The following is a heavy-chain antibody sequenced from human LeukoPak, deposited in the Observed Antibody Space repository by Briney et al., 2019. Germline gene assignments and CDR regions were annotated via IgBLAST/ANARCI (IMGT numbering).Heavy chain of an antibody. CDR3: VKESGPFGAFDV. Sequence: PGGSLRLSCAASGFTFSSYSMNWVRQAPGKGLEWVVVIWAAGSNKFYADSVKGRFTVSRDNSRNTLSLQMNSLRIEDTAMYYCVKESGPFGAFDVWGQGTMVTVSS. CDR2: IWAAGSNK. V-gene: IGHV3-30*02. CDR1: GFTFSSYS. D-gene: IGHD3-10*01. J-gene: IGHJ3*01.